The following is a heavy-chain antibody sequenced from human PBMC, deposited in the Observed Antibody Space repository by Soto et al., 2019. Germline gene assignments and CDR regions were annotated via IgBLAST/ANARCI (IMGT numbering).Heavy chain of an antibody. CDR1: GFTFSDYY. CDR2: ISSSSSYT. D-gene: IGHD3-22*01. J-gene: IGHJ4*02. V-gene: IGHV3-11*06. CDR3: ARGLLPGYFDY. Sequence: GGSLRLSCAASGFTFSDYYMSWIRQAPGKGLEWVSYISSSSSYTNYADSVKGRFTISRDNAKNSLYLQMNSLRAEDTAVYYCARGLLPGYFDYWGQGTLVTVSS.